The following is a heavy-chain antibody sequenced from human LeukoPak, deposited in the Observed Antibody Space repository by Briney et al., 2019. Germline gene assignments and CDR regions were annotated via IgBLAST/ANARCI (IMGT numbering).Heavy chain of an antibody. CDR3: ARVGTLRRTGYYYYYMDV. CDR2: IYYSGST. J-gene: IGHJ6*03. CDR1: GGSFSGYY. V-gene: IGHV4-59*01. D-gene: IGHD7-27*01. Sequence: SETLPLTCAVYGGSFSGYYWSWIRQPPGKGLEWIGYIYYSGSTNYNPSLKSRVTISVDTSKNQFSLKLSSVTAADTAVYYCARVGTLRRTGYYYYYMDVWGKGTTVTISS.